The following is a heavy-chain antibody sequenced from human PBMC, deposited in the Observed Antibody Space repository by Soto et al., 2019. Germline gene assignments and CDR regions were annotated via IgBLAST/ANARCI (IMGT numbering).Heavy chain of an antibody. CDR1: GYTFTGYY. D-gene: IGHD3-22*01. V-gene: IGHV1-2*04. CDR2: INPNSGGT. Sequence: QVPLVQSGAEVKKPGASVKVSCKASGYTFTGYYMHWVRQAPGQGLEWMGWINPNSGGTNYAQKCQGWVTRTRDTSISTAYMELSRLRSDATAVYYCARDYYDSSGYHSNHAFDIWGHGTMVTVSS. CDR3: ARDYYDSSGYHSNHAFDI. J-gene: IGHJ3*02.